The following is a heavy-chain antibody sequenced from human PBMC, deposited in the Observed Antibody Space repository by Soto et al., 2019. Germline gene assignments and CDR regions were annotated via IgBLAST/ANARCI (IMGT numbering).Heavy chain of an antibody. CDR1: GYTFTNHY. Sequence: ASVKVSCKASGYTFTNHYMHWVRQAPGQGLEWMGIMIPTGGSTSYAQKFQGRVTMTWDTSTSTVYMELSSLRSENTAVYYCARGTITVTRSFDYWGQGTLVTVSS. CDR3: ARGTITVTRSFDY. D-gene: IGHD3-10*01. J-gene: IGHJ4*02. CDR2: MIPTGGST. V-gene: IGHV1-46*01.